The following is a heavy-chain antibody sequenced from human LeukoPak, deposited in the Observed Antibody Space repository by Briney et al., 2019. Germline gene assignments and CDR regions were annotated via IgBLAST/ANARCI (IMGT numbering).Heavy chain of an antibody. Sequence: PLETLSLTCAVSGYSISSGYYWGWIRQPPGKGLEWIGSIYHSGSTYYNPSLKSRVAISVDTSKNQFSLKLSSVTAADTAVYYCARSGYYPFDYWGQGTLVTVSS. CDR2: IYHSGST. V-gene: IGHV4-38-2*01. CDR3: ARSGYYPFDY. CDR1: GYSISSGYY. J-gene: IGHJ4*02. D-gene: IGHD3-3*01.